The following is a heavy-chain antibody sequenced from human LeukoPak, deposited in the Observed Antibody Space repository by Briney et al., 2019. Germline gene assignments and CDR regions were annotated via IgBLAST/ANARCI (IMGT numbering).Heavy chain of an antibody. D-gene: IGHD2-15*01. Sequence: ASVKVSCKASGYTFTSYYMSWVRQAPGQGLEWMGIINPGGGSTNYAQKFQGRVTMTSDTSTSTAYMELRSLRSDDTAVYYCARNTDCSGGSCASQSFDYWGQGTLVTVSS. V-gene: IGHV1-46*01. J-gene: IGHJ4*02. CDR3: ARNTDCSGGSCASQSFDY. CDR1: GYTFTSYY. CDR2: INPGGGST.